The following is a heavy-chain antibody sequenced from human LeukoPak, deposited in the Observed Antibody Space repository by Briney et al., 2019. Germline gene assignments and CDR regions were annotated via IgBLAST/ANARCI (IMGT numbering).Heavy chain of an antibody. D-gene: IGHD6-13*01. CDR3: AKGGSSSWLGFDY. Sequence: GGSLRLSCAASGFSVSNKYMSWVRQTPGKGLEWVLSISASGGSTYYADSVKGRFTISRDNSKNTVYMQMNSLRAGDTAVYYCAKGGSSSWLGFDYWGQGTLVTVSS. V-gene: IGHV3-23*01. J-gene: IGHJ4*02. CDR2: ISASGGST. CDR1: GFSVSNKY.